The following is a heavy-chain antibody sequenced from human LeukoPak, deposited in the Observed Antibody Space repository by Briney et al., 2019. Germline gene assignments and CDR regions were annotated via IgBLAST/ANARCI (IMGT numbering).Heavy chain of an antibody. Sequence: ASVKVSCKASGYTFTSYGISWVRQAPGQGLEWMGWISAYNGNTNYAQRLQGRVTMTTDTSTSTAYMELRSLRSDDTAVYYCARGAPRQFSVGMDVWGQGTTVTVSS. CDR3: ARGAPRQFSVGMDV. V-gene: IGHV1-18*01. D-gene: IGHD3-10*01. CDR1: GYTFTSYG. CDR2: ISAYNGNT. J-gene: IGHJ6*02.